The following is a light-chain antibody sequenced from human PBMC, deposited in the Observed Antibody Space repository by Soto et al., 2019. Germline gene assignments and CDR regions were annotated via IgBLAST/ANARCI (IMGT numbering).Light chain of an antibody. CDR1: QSIGNW. Sequence: DVQMTQTPSSLSASVGDRVILTCRASQSIGNWLAWYQQKPGKAPKLLIYMASSLESGVPTRFSGSGSGTDFTLTLRSLQPEDFATSYCQQYTSYVFGHGTKVDVK. J-gene: IGKJ3*01. CDR3: QQYTSYV. V-gene: IGKV1-5*03. CDR2: MAS.